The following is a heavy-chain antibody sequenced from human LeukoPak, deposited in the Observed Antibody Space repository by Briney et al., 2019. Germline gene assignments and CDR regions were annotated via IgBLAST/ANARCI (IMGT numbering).Heavy chain of an antibody. Sequence: PSETLSLTCTVPGGSISSSSYYWGWIRQPPGKGLEWIGSIYYSGSTYYNPSLKSRVTISVDTSRNQFSLRVTSVTAADTAVYYCTREYNSNAFEIRGQGRMVTVSS. CDR3: TREYNSNAFEI. CDR1: GGSISSSSYY. D-gene: IGHD6-13*01. CDR2: IYYSGST. J-gene: IGHJ3*02. V-gene: IGHV4-39*07.